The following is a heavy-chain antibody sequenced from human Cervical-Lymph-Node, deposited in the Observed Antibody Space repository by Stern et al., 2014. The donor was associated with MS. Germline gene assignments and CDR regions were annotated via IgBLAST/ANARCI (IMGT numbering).Heavy chain of an antibody. CDR2: IMPILGTS. CDR3: ARRLGSHESGWFDP. CDR1: GGTLISYP. D-gene: IGHD1-26*01. J-gene: IGHJ5*02. Sequence: QVQLVQSGAEVKKPGSSVKVSCQASGGTLISYPISWVRQAPGQGLEWLGGIMPILGTSNYAHKFQGRVRITADESTTTIYMELRSLKSEDAAVYYGARRLGSHESGWFDPWGQGTLVTVSS. V-gene: IGHV1-69*01.